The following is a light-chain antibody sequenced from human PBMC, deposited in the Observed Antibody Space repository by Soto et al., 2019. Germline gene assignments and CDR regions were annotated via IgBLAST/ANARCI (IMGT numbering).Light chain of an antibody. V-gene: IGKV3-20*01. CDR3: QQYETFPRT. J-gene: IGKJ4*02. Sequence: EIVLTQSPVTLSLSPGDRATLSCRASQSLSNNYLAWYQQKSGQAPRLLIYGASRRATDIPDSFSGSGSGADFTLTITRLEPADFAVYFCQQYETFPRTFGRGTTVE. CDR2: GAS. CDR1: QSLSNNY.